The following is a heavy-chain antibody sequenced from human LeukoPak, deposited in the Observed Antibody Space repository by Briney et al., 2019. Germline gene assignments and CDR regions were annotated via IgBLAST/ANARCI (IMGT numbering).Heavy chain of an antibody. D-gene: IGHD2-21*01. CDR1: GYTFTIYC. J-gene: IGHJ4*02. Sequence: ASVKVSCKASGYTFTIYCMHWVRQAPGQGLEWMGIINPSGGSTSYAQKFQGRVTMTRDMSTSTVYMELSSLRSEDTAVYYCARGGGDAAAAFDYWGQGTLVTVSS. V-gene: IGHV1-46*01. CDR3: ARGGGDAAAAFDY. CDR2: INPSGGST.